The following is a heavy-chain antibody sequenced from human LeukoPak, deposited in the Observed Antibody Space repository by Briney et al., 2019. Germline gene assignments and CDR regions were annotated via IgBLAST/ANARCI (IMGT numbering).Heavy chain of an antibody. V-gene: IGHV1-18*01. D-gene: IGHD4-17*01. CDR1: GYTFTSYG. CDR2: ISAYNGNT. J-gene: IGHJ6*03. Sequence: ASLKVSCKASGYTFTSYGISWVRQAPGQGLEWMGWISAYNGNTNYAQKLQGRVTMTTDTSTSTAYMELRSLRSDDTAVSYCARAHYGDGGYYYYMDVWGKGTTVTISS. CDR3: ARAHYGDGGYYYYMDV.